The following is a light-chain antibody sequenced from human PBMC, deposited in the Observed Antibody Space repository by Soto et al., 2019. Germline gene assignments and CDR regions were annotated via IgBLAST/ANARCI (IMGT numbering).Light chain of an antibody. CDR1: SSDVGNSNR. CDR3: SSYAGNGTWV. V-gene: IGLV2-23*01. Sequence: QSVLTQPASVSGSPGQSITISCTGTSSDVGNSNRVSWYQHHPGTDPKVMIYEGIKRPSGVSIRFSGSKSGNTASLTISGLQAEDEADYYCSSYAGNGTWVFGGGTKLTVL. J-gene: IGLJ3*02. CDR2: EGI.